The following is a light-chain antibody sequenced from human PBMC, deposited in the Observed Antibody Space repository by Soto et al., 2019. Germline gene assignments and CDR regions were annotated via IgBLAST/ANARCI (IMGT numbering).Light chain of an antibody. J-gene: IGKJ1*01. CDR1: QSISSW. Sequence: DIQMTQSAATLSASVGDRVTITCRASQSISSWLAWYQQKPGKAPKLLIYKASSLESGVPSRFSGSGSGTEFTLTISSLQPDDFATYYCQQYNSYPWTFGQRTKV. CDR2: KAS. V-gene: IGKV1-5*03. CDR3: QQYNSYPWT.